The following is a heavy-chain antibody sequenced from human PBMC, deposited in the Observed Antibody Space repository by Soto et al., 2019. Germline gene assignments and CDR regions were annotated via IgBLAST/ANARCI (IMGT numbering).Heavy chain of an antibody. Sequence: QVQLQESGPGLVKPSETLSLTCSVSGASIVGDYWNWIRQPPGKGLEWIACIHCTESTKYNPSLKSRVSIAEDTSKNQLSLKLSSVTAADTAVYYCARYQMGAGDYYYGMHVWGQGTTVIVSS. CDR2: IHCTEST. CDR3: ARYQMGAGDYYYGMHV. D-gene: IGHD1-26*01. V-gene: IGHV4-59*08. J-gene: IGHJ6*02. CDR1: GASIVGDY.